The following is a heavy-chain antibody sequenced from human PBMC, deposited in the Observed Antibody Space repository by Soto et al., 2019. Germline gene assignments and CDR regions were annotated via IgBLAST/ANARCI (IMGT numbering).Heavy chain of an antibody. CDR2: VTPYKADT. Sequence: ASVKVSCKASGYTLTNYGVTWVRQAPGQGLEWLGRVTPYKADTNSAQNLQGRVTMATDTSTNTAYLELRSLRSDDTAVYFCATDGPSNSGNLYGFDICGQGTMFTASS. CDR1: GYTLTNYG. V-gene: IGHV1-18*04. CDR3: ATDGPSNSGNLYGFDI. J-gene: IGHJ3*02. D-gene: IGHD3-22*01.